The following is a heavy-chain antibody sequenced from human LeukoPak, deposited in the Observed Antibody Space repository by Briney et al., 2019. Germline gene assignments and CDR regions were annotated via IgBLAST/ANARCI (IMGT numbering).Heavy chain of an antibody. Sequence: GGSLRLSCAASGFTVSSNYMSWVRQAPGKGLEWASVIYSGGSTYYADSVKGRFTISRDNSKNTLYLQMNSLRAEDTAVYYCASAGGDYGDYEGLGLSYWGQGTLVTVSS. CDR1: GFTVSSNY. CDR3: ASAGGDYGDYEGLGLSY. D-gene: IGHD4-17*01. V-gene: IGHV3-53*01. CDR2: IYSGGST. J-gene: IGHJ4*02.